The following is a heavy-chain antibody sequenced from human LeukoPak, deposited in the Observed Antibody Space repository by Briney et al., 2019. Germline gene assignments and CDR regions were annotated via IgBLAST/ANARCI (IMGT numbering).Heavy chain of an antibody. CDR1: EFTFSSYW. CDR2: IKEDGSEK. D-gene: IGHD3-22*01. CDR3: AKGSYYDSSGSFYFDY. J-gene: IGHJ4*02. Sequence: PGGSLRLSCAASEFTFSSYWMSWVRQAPGKGLEWVANIKEDGSEKRYVGSVKGRFTISRDNSKNTLYVQVNSLGTEDTAAYYCAKGSYYDSSGSFYFDYWGQGTLVTVSS. V-gene: IGHV3-7*03.